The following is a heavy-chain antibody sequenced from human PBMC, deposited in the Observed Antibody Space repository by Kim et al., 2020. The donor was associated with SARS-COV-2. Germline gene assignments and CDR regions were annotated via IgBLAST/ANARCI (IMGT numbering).Heavy chain of an antibody. CDR1: GFTFSDYY. CDR3: ANAQGGNDFWSGYFLGSERKADDAFDI. Sequence: GGSLRLSCAASGFTFSDYYMSWIRQAPGKGLEWVSYISSSGSTIYYADSVKGRFTISRDNAKNSLYLQMNSLRAEDTAVYYCANAQGGNDFWSGYFLGSERKADDAFDIWGQGTMVTVSS. CDR2: ISSSGSTI. V-gene: IGHV3-11*01. D-gene: IGHD3-3*01. J-gene: IGHJ3*02.